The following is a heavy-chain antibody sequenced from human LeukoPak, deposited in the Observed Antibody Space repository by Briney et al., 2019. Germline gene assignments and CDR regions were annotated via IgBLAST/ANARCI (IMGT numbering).Heavy chain of an antibody. Sequence: GGSLRLSCAASGFTFSSYSMNWVRQAPGKGLEWVSSISSSSSCIYYADSVKGRFTISRDNAKNSLYLQMNSLRAGDTGVYYCARDSRDDFWSGPFDSWGQGTLVTVSS. D-gene: IGHD3-3*01. CDR3: ARDSRDDFWSGPFDS. J-gene: IGHJ4*02. V-gene: IGHV3-21*01. CDR2: ISSSSSCI. CDR1: GFTFSSYS.